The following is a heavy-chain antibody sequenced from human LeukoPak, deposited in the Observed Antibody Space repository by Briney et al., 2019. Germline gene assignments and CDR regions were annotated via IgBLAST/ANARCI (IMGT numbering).Heavy chain of an antibody. CDR3: ARRHDYGDY. CDR1: GFTFSSYA. Sequence: GGSLRLSCTASGFTFSSYAMSWVRQAPGKGLEYVSAISSNGGSTYYANSVKGRFTISRDNSKNTLYLQMGSLRAEDMAVYYCARRHDYGDYWGQGTLVTVSS. CDR2: ISSNGGST. V-gene: IGHV3-64*01. J-gene: IGHJ4*02.